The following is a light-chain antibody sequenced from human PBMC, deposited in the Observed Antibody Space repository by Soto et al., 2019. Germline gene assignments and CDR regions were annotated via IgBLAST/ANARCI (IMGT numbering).Light chain of an antibody. CDR2: EVS. V-gene: IGLV2-23*02. CDR1: SSDVGSYNL. CDR3: CSYAGSSTYV. Sequence: QSVLTQPASVSGSPGQSITISCTGTSSDVGSYNLVSWYQQHPGKAPKLMIYEVSKRPSGGSNRFSGSKSGNTASLTISGLQAEDEADYYCCSYAGSSTYVFGTGTKLTVL. J-gene: IGLJ1*01.